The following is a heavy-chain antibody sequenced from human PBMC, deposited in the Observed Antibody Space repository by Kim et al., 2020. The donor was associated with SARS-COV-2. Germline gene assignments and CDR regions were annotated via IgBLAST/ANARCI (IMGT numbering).Heavy chain of an antibody. CDR3: AKLYSNYGRPRGLPDY. CDR1: GFTFSSYA. J-gene: IGHJ4*02. CDR2: ISGSGGST. D-gene: IGHD4-4*01. Sequence: GGSLRLSCAASGFTFSSYAMSWVRQAPGKGLEWVSAISGSGGSTYYADSVKGRFTISRDNSKNTLYLQMNSLRAEDTAVYYCAKLYSNYGRPRGLPDYWGQGTLVTVSS. V-gene: IGHV3-23*01.